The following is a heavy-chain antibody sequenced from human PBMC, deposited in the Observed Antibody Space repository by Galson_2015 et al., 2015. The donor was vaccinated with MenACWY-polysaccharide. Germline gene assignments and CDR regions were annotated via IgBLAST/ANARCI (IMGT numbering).Heavy chain of an antibody. V-gene: IGHV4-39*01. CDR2: IYYSGST. D-gene: IGHD2-15*01. Sequence: ETLSLTCTVSGGSISSSSYYWGWIRQPPGKGLEWIGSIYYSGSTYYNPSLKSRVTISVDTSKNQFPLKLSSVTAADTAVYHCARGRGCSGDSCYIGYWGQGTLLTVSS. CDR3: ARGRGCSGDSCYIGY. CDR1: GGSISSSSYY. J-gene: IGHJ4*02.